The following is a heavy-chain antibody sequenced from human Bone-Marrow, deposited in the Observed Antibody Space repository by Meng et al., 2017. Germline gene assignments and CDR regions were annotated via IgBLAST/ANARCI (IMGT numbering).Heavy chain of an antibody. CDR3: ARGPTTMAHDFDY. V-gene: IGHV4-34*01. J-gene: IGHJ4*02. CDR2: INHSGST. CDR1: GASFSDYH. Sequence: QLPRRGAVLFTPADPPTLICVVSGASFSDYHSREIRQPPGKGLECIGEINHSGSTNYNPSLESRATISVDTSQNNLSLKLSSVTAADSAVYYCARGPTTMAHDFDYWGQGTLVTVFS. D-gene: IGHD4-11*01.